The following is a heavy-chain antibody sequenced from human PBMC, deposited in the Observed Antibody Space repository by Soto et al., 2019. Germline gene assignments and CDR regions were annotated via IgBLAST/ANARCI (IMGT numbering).Heavy chain of an antibody. Sequence: GGSLRLSCAASGFTFSSYAMSWVRQAPGKGLEWVSAISGSGGSIYYADSVKGRFTISRDNSKNTLYLQMNSLRAEDTAVYYCAKDLNYYDSSGIDYWGQGTLVTVSS. CDR2: ISGSGGSI. D-gene: IGHD3-22*01. J-gene: IGHJ4*02. CDR1: GFTFSSYA. V-gene: IGHV3-23*01. CDR3: AKDLNYYDSSGIDY.